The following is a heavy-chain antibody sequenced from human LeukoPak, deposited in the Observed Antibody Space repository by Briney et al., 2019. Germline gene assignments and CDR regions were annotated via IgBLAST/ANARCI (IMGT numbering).Heavy chain of an antibody. V-gene: IGHV1-69*05. D-gene: IGHD5-12*01. J-gene: IGHJ3*02. CDR3: AREIYSGAFDI. CDR1: GGTFSSYA. CDR2: IIPIFGTA. Sequence: GASVKVSCKASGGTFSSYAISWVRQAPGQGLEWMGRIIPIFGTANYAQKFQGRVTITTDESTSTAYMELSSLRSEDTAMYYCAREIYSGAFDIWGQGTMVTVSS.